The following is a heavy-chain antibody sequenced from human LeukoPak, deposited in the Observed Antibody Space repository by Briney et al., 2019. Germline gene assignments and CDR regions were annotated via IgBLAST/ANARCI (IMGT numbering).Heavy chain of an antibody. Sequence: GGSLRLSCAASGFTFSTYAMSWVRQAPGKGLEWVSAITGSGGGTSYTDSVKGRFTISRDNSKNTLYLQMNSLRAEDTAVYYCAKGRWFGELDAFDIWGQGTMVTVSS. CDR2: ITGSGGGT. J-gene: IGHJ3*02. CDR3: AKGRWFGELDAFDI. D-gene: IGHD3-10*01. CDR1: GFTFSTYA. V-gene: IGHV3-23*01.